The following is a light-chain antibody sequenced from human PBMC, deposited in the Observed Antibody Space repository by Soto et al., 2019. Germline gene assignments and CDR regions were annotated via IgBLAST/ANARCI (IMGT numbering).Light chain of an antibody. CDR3: QQYNSYSPT. Sequence: DIQMTQSPSTLSASVGDRVTITCRASQSISSWLAWYQQKPGKAPSVLIYTASRLESAVPSRCSGSGSVTEFTLTISSLQPDDAATYYCQQYNSYSPTFGQGTKVE. J-gene: IGKJ1*01. CDR2: TAS. CDR1: QSISSW. V-gene: IGKV1-5*03.